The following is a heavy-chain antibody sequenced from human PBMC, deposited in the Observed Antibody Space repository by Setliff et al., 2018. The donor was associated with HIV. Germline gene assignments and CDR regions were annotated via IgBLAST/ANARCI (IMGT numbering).Heavy chain of an antibody. CDR1: GDTLSIHP. D-gene: IGHD6-13*01. Sequence: SVKVSCKASGDTLSIHPISWVRQAPGRGLDWMGGIIPAFGTANYAQKFQGRVTITTDVSTTTAYMELRSLRSDDTAVYYCARATGAADLWGKGTKVTVSS. CDR3: ARATGAADL. J-gene: IGHJ5*02. V-gene: IGHV1-69*05. CDR2: IIPAFGTA.